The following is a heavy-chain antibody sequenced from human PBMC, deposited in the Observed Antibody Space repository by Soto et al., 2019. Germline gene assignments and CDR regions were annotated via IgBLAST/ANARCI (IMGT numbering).Heavy chain of an antibody. D-gene: IGHD3-16*01. CDR2: IYSDDHRT. J-gene: IGHJ4*02. Sequence: SLRLSCVASGIALEDYAMHWVRQVPGQGLEWVSGIYSDDHRTAYADSVKGRFTISRDDAKNSLYLQMNSLRPEDTAFYCCIKDTTPGGLDYWGRQILVTVSS. CDR1: GIALEDYA. V-gene: IGHV3-9*01. CDR3: IKDTTPGGLDY.